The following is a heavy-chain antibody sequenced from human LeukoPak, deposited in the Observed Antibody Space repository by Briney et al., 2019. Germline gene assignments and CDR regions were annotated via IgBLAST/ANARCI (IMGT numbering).Heavy chain of an antibody. CDR3: ARDHLGATGYYMDV. CDR1: GYTFTGYY. J-gene: IGHJ6*03. V-gene: IGHV1-2*02. CDR2: INPNSGGT. D-gene: IGHD1-26*01. Sequence: ASVKVSCEASGYTFTGYYMHWVRQAPGQGLEWMGWINPNSGGTNYAQKLQGRVTMTTDTSTSTAYMELRSLRSDDTAVYYCARDHLGATGYYMDVWGKGTTVTVSS.